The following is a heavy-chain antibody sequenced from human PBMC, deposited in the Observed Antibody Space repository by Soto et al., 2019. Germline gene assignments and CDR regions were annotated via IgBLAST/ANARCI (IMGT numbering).Heavy chain of an antibody. J-gene: IGHJ6*02. CDR2: IIPIFGTA. CDR3: ARDTSDYYDSSGYSHLYGMDV. D-gene: IGHD3-22*01. Sequence: SVKVSCKASGGTFSSYAISWVRQAPGQGLEWMGGIIPIFGTANYAQKFQGRVTITADESTSTAYMELSSLRSEDTAVYYCARDTSDYYDSSGYSHLYGMDVWGQGATVTVSS. V-gene: IGHV1-69*13. CDR1: GGTFSSYA.